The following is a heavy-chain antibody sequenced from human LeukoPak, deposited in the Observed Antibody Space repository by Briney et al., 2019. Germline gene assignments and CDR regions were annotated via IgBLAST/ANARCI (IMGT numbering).Heavy chain of an antibody. Sequence: PGGCLRLSCAASGFTFSSYGMHWVRQAPGKGLEWVAVISYDGSNKYYADSVKGRFTISRDNSKNTLYLQMNSLRAEDTAVYYCAKDGGGSGWYFDYWGQGTLVTVSS. CDR3: AKDGGGSGWYFDY. V-gene: IGHV3-30*18. J-gene: IGHJ4*02. CDR2: ISYDGSNK. CDR1: GFTFSSYG. D-gene: IGHD6-19*01.